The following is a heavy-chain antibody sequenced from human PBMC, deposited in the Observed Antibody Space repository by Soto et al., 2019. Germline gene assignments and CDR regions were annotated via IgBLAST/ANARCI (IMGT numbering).Heavy chain of an antibody. J-gene: IGHJ4*02. CDR1: GFTFSSYS. CDR3: ARARTMIVVAYYFDY. Sequence: EVQLVESGGGLVKPGGSLRLSCAASGFTFSSYSMNWVRQAPGKGLEWVSSISSSSSYIYYADSVKGRFTISRDNAKNSLYLQMNSLRAEDTAVYYCARARTMIVVAYYFDYWGQGTLVTVSS. CDR2: ISSSSSYI. V-gene: IGHV3-21*01. D-gene: IGHD3-22*01.